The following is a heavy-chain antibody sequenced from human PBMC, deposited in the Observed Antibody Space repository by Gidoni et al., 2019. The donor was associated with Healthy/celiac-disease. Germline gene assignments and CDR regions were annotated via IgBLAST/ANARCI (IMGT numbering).Heavy chain of an antibody. CDR3: ARRPWGATHNWFDP. CDR2: IDPSDSYT. CDR1: GYSFTSYW. J-gene: IGHJ5*02. V-gene: IGHV5-10-1*01. D-gene: IGHD1-26*01. Sequence: GYSFTSYWISWVRQMPGKGLEWMGRIDPSDSYTNYSPSFQGHVTISADKSISTAYLQWSSLKDSDTAMYYCARRPWGATHNWFDPWGQGTLVTVSS.